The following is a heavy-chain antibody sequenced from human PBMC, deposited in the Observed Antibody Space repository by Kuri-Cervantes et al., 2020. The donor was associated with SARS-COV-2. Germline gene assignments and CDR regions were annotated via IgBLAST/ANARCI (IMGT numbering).Heavy chain of an antibody. D-gene: IGHD3-10*01. CDR3: ARDRGSLSGYDYYDLEV. Sequence: AVNVSYKASVGTFISYTFNWVRQAPGQGLEWLGGILPIFPSTHYAQQFQGRLTITADESTNTAYMELTGLSSEDTALYYCARDRGSLSGYDYYDLEVWGQGTTVTVSS. V-gene: IGHV1-69*13. J-gene: IGHJ6*02. CDR2: ILPIFPST. CDR1: VGTFISYT.